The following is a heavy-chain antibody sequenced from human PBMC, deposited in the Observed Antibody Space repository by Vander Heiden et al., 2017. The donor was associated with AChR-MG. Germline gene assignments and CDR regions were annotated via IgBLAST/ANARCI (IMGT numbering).Heavy chain of an antibody. CDR2: LYYSGST. CDR1: GGAIRTSSYY. D-gene: IGHD3-22*01. CDR3: GRLVAYDNSGYSLVGGRFFDY. Sequence: QLQLQESGPGLVNPSETLSLTCTVSGGAIRTSSYYWRWIRQPPGKGLEWIGSLYYSGSTYYNPSLKSRVTISVDTSRNQFSLSLSSVTAADTAVYYCGRLVAYDNSGYSLVGGRFFDYWGQGILVTISS. V-gene: IGHV4-39*01. J-gene: IGHJ4*02.